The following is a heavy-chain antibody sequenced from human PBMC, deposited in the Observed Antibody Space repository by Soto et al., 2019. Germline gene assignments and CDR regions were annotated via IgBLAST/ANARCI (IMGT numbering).Heavy chain of an antibody. V-gene: IGHV3-30*18. J-gene: IGHJ6*03. CDR3: AKDRQGTLRYYYYMDV. Sequence: QVQLVGSGGGVVQPRRSLRLSCAASGFTFSSYGMHWVRQAPGKGLEWVAVISYDGSNKYYADSVKGRFTISRDNSKNTLYLQMNSLRAEDTAVYYCAKDRQGTLRYYYYMDVWGKGTTVTVSS. CDR1: GFTFSSYG. D-gene: IGHD1-1*01. CDR2: ISYDGSNK.